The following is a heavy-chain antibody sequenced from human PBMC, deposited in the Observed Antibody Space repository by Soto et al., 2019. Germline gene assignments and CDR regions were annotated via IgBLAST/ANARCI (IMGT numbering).Heavy chain of an antibody. J-gene: IGHJ4*02. CDR2: ISYDGSNK. D-gene: IGHD3-10*01. Sequence: QVQLVESGGGVVQPGRSLRLSCAASGFTFSSYAMHWVPQAPARGRVWVAVISYDGSNKYYADSVKGRFTISRDNSKNTLYLQMNSLRAEDTAVYYCARDKNRYGSGSYYKALFDYWGQGTLVTVSS. CDR3: ARDKNRYGSGSYYKALFDY. V-gene: IGHV3-30-3*01. CDR1: GFTFSSYA.